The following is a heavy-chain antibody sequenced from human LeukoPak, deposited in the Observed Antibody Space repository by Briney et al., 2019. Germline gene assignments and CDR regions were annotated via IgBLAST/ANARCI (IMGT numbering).Heavy chain of an antibody. CDR2: IYSTGST. Sequence: SETLSLTCTVSGGSMSDYYWSWIRQPPGKGLEGIGYIYSTGSTNYNPSLKSRVTISVDTSKNQFSLKLSSVTAADTALYYCARDYSMTHAFDIWGQGSLVTVSS. J-gene: IGHJ3*02. D-gene: IGHD1-26*01. CDR3: ARDYSMTHAFDI. V-gene: IGHV4-59*01. CDR1: GGSMSDYY.